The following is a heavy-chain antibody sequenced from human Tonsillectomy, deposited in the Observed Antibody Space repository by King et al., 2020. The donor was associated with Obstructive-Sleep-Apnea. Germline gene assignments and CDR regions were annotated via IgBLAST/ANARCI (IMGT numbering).Heavy chain of an antibody. D-gene: IGHD3-10*01. CDR1: GFTFSNYA. CDR2: INTRGTT. Sequence: VQLVESGGGMVQPGGSLRLSCLASGFTFSNYAISWVRQAPGKGLEWVSAINTRGTTFYAGSVRGRFTISRDNSKYTVNLQVNSLRAEDTALYYCAKEGGGSGIYWIDSWGQGTLVIVSS. CDR3: AKEGGGSGIYWIDS. V-gene: IGHV3-23*04. J-gene: IGHJ4*02.